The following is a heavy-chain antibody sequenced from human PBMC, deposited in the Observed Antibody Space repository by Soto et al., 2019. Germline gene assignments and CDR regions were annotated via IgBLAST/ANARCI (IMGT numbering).Heavy chain of an antibody. V-gene: IGHV3-23*01. CDR3: AKVGSSWYSHFDY. CDR1: GVTFSSYA. J-gene: IGHJ4*02. Sequence: EVQLLESGGGLVQPGGSLRLSCAASGVTFSSYAMNWVRQTPGKGLEWVSIISGGGGSAVYADSVKGRFSISRDNSKNTLYLQMNSLRAEDTAVYYCAKVGSSWYSHFDYWGQGTLVTVSS. D-gene: IGHD6-13*01. CDR2: ISGGGGSA.